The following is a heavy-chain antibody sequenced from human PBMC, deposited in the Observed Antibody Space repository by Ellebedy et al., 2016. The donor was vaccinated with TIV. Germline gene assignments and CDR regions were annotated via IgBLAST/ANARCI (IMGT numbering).Heavy chain of an antibody. CDR2: IYYSGST. CDR1: GGSISSSTYY. Sequence: SETLSLTCTVSGGSISSSTYYWGWIRQPPGKGLEWIGNIYYSGSTYYNPSLKSRVTISVDTSKNQFSLKLSSVTAADTAVYYCARVPHDYGDYYFDYWGQGTLVTVSS. J-gene: IGHJ4*02. D-gene: IGHD4-17*01. CDR3: ARVPHDYGDYYFDY. V-gene: IGHV4-39*07.